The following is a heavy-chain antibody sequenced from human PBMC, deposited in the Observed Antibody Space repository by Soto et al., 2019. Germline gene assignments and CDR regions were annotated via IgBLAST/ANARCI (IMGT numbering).Heavy chain of an antibody. Sequence: QVQLVESGGGLVKPGGSLRLSCAASGFTFSDYYMSWIRQAPGKGLECVSYISSSGSTIDYADSVKGRFTISRDNAKNSLYLQMNSLRAEDTAVYYCARVAFETVAGKLVRLDYWGQGTLVTVSS. J-gene: IGHJ4*02. D-gene: IGHD6-19*01. CDR1: GFTFSDYY. CDR3: ARVAFETVAGKLVRLDY. CDR2: ISSSGSTI. V-gene: IGHV3-11*01.